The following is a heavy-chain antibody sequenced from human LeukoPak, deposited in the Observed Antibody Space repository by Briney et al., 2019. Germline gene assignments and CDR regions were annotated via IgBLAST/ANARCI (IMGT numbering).Heavy chain of an antibody. CDR3: ARVAVAGMSFDY. V-gene: IGHV3-21*01. J-gene: IGHJ4*02. Sequence: KSGGSLRLSCAASGFTFSSYSMNRVRQAPGKGLEWVSSISSSSSYIYYADSVKGRFTISRDNAKNSLYLQMNSLRAEDTAVYYCARVAVAGMSFDYWGQGTLVTVSS. CDR1: GFTFSSYS. CDR2: ISSSSSYI. D-gene: IGHD6-19*01.